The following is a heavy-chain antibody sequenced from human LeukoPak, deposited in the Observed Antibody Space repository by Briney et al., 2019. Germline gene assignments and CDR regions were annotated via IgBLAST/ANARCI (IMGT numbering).Heavy chain of an antibody. CDR1: GITLSNYG. CDR2: ISDSGGRT. Sequence: GGSLRLSCAVSGITLSNYGMSWVRQAPGKGLEWAAGISDSGGRTNYADSVKGRFTISRDNPKNTLYLQMNSLRAEDTAVYFCAKRGVVIRVILVGFHKEAYYFDSWGQGALVTVSS. CDR3: AKRGVVIRVILVGFHKEAYYFDS. D-gene: IGHD3-22*01. J-gene: IGHJ4*02. V-gene: IGHV3-23*01.